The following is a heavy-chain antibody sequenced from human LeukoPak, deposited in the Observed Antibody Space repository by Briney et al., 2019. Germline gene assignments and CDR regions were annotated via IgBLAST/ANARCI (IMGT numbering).Heavy chain of an antibody. CDR3: ARQGRCSYFGMDV. CDR2: IYYAGRT. D-gene: IGHD2-8*01. Sequence: SETLSLTCTVSGDSINGFYWSWIRQPPGKGLEWVAYIYYAGRTTYKPSLKSRVTISVDTSKNQFSLKLNPLTAADTAVYYCARQGRCSYFGMDVWGQGTTVTVSS. J-gene: IGHJ6*02. V-gene: IGHV4-59*08. CDR1: GDSINGFY.